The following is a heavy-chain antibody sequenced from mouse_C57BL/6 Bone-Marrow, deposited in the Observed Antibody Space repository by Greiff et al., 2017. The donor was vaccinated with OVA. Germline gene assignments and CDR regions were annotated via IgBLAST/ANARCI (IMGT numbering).Heavy chain of an antibody. CDR1: GFTFSDFY. Sequence: EVQVVESGGGLVQSGRSLRLSCATSGFTFSDFYMEWVRQAPGRGLEWIAASRNKANDYTTEYSASVKGRFIVSRDTSQSILYLQMNALRAEDTAIYYCARGYGVYAMDYWGQGTSVTVSS. D-gene: IGHD1-1*02. CDR2: SRNKANDYTT. CDR3: ARGYGVYAMDY. V-gene: IGHV7-1*01. J-gene: IGHJ4*01.